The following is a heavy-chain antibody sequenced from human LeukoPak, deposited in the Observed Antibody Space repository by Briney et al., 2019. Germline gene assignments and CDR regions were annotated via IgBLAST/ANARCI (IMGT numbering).Heavy chain of an antibody. CDR1: GGTFSSYA. D-gene: IGHD3-10*01. CDR3: ARVYGSGSYPYGMDV. J-gene: IGHJ6*02. V-gene: IGHV1-69*05. CDR2: IIPIFGTA. Sequence: GASVKVSCKASGGTFSSYAISWVRQAPGQGLEWMGGIIPIFGTANYAQKFQGRVTITTDESTSTAYMELSSLRSEDTAVYYCARVYGSGSYPYGMDVWGQGATVTVSS.